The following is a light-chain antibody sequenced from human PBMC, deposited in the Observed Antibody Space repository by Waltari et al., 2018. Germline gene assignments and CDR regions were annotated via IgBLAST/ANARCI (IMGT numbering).Light chain of an antibody. V-gene: IGKV3-11*01. J-gene: IGKJ3*01. CDR3: QQRSNWPPFT. CDR1: QSVSSY. CDR2: DAS. Sequence: EIVLTQSPATLSLSPGERATLSCRASQSVSSYLAWYQRKPDQAPRLLIYDASNRATGIPARFSGSGSGTDFTLTISSLEPEDFAVYYCQQRSNWPPFTFGPGTKVDIK.